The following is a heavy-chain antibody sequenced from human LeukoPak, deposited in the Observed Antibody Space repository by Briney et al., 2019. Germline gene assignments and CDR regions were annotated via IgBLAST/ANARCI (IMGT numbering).Heavy chain of an antibody. V-gene: IGHV3-66*01. D-gene: IGHD2-15*01. J-gene: IGHJ4*02. Sequence: GGSLRLSCAASGFTFSSYAMSWVRQAPGKGLEWVSVIYSGGSTYYADSVKGRFTISRDNSKNTLYLQMNSLRAEDTAVYYCAGYCSGGSCYSGGQGTLVTVSS. CDR2: IYSGGST. CDR1: GFTFSSYA. CDR3: AGYCSGGSCYS.